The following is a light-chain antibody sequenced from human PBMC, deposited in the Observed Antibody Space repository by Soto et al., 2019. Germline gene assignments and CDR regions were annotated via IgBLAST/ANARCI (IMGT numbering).Light chain of an antibody. CDR3: GPWDSILSAAV. CDR2: ETN. Sequence: QSVLTQPPSVSAAPGQKVTISCSGSSSDIGNNYVSWYQHLPGTAPKLLIFETNRRPSGIPDRFSGSKSGTSATLGITGLQTGDEADYYCGPWDSILSAAVCGTGTKVTVL. CDR1: SSDIGNNY. V-gene: IGLV1-51*02. J-gene: IGLJ1*01.